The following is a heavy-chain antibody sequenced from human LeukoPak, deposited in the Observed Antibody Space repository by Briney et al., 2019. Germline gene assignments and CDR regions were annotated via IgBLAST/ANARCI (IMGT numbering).Heavy chain of an antibody. Sequence: AGGSLRLSCAASGFTFSSYAMHWVRQAPGKGLEWVAVISYDGSNKYYADSVKGRFTISRDNSKSTLYLQMNSLRAEDTAVYYCARTPLWNYYYGMDVWGQGTTVTVSS. V-gene: IGHV3-30-3*01. D-gene: IGHD3-10*01. CDR2: ISYDGSNK. J-gene: IGHJ6*02. CDR1: GFTFSSYA. CDR3: ARTPLWNYYYGMDV.